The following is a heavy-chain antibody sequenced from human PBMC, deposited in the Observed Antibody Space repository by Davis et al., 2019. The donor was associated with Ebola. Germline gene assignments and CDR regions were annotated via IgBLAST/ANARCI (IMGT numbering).Heavy chain of an antibody. Sequence: GESLKISCAASGFTFSSYGMHWVRQAPGKGLEWVAFIRYDGSNKYYADSVKGRFTISRDNSKNTLYLQMNSLRAEDTAVYYCAKDINFVSIGIRYYYYYGMDVWGQGTTVTVSS. D-gene: IGHD1-14*01. CDR3: AKDINFVSIGIRYYYYYGMDV. V-gene: IGHV3-30*02. J-gene: IGHJ6*02. CDR2: IRYDGSNK. CDR1: GFTFSSYG.